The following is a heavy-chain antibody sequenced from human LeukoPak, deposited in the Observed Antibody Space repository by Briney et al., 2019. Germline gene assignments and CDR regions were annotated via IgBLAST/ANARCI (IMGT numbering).Heavy chain of an antibody. V-gene: IGHV1-18*01. J-gene: IGHJ4*02. Sequence: ASVKVSCKSSGYMFTSHGIHWLRQAPGQGLEWMGWISAQNGNTNYVQQFLGRVTMTRDTSASTAYMELRSLKSDDTAVYYCARDPGLLWFGELFSAPGDYWGQGTLVTVSS. CDR3: ARDPGLLWFGELFSAPGDY. D-gene: IGHD3-10*01. CDR2: ISAQNGNT. CDR1: GYMFTSHG.